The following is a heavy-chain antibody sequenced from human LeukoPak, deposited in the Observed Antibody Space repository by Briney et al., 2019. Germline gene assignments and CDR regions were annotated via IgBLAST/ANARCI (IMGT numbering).Heavy chain of an antibody. CDR1: GFTFSSYS. D-gene: IGHD6-13*01. Sequence: GGSLRLSCAASGFTFSSYSMNWVRQAPGKGLEWVSSISSSSYIYYADSVKGRFTISRDNAKNSLYLQMNSLRAEDTAVYYCARPIAAAGWDFDYWGQGTLVTVSS. CDR3: ARPIAAAGWDFDY. J-gene: IGHJ4*02. CDR2: ISSSSYI. V-gene: IGHV3-21*01.